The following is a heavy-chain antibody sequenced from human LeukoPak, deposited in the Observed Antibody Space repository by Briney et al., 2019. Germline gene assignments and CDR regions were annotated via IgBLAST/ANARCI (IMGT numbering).Heavy chain of an antibody. Sequence: PSETLSLTCAVSVGSHSSGGYYGSWIRQHPGKGLEWIGYIYYSGSTPYNPSLKSRVTISVDTSKNQFSLKLSSVTAAVTAVYYCARDLSLDIWGQGTIVTVSS. CDR1: VGSHSSGGYY. V-gene: IGHV4-31*11. CDR2: IYYSGST. J-gene: IGHJ3*02. CDR3: ARDLSLDI.